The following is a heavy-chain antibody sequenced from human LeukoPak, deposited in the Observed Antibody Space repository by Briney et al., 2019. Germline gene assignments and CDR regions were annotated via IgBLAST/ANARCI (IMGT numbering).Heavy chain of an antibody. J-gene: IGHJ3*02. Sequence: GGSLRLSCAAYGFTFSSFGMSWVRQAPGKGLEWVSAISGSGGSTYYADSVKGRFTISRDNSKNTLYLQMNSLRAEDTAVYYCAKGGAAAFDIWGQGTMVTVSS. D-gene: IGHD3-16*01. V-gene: IGHV3-23*01. CDR2: ISGSGGST. CDR3: AKGGAAAFDI. CDR1: GFTFSSFG.